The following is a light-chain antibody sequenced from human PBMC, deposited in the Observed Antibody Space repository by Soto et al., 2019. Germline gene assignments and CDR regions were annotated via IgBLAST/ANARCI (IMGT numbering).Light chain of an antibody. CDR1: SSDVGGYNY. Sequence: QSVLTQPRSVSGSPGQSVTISCTGTSSDVGGYNYVSWYQQHPGKAPKLMIYDVSKRPSGVPDRFSGSKSGNTASLTISGIQAEDEADYYCCSYAGSYTLVFGGWTKLTVL. J-gene: IGLJ2*01. V-gene: IGLV2-11*01. CDR3: CSYAGSYTLV. CDR2: DVS.